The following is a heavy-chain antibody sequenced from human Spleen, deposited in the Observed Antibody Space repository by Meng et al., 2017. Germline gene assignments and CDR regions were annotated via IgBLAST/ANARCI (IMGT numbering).Heavy chain of an antibody. V-gene: IGHV4-34*01. D-gene: IGHD4-11*01. Sequence: QVELQQWGAGLLQPSETLSLTCSVYGGSFSGYYWSWIRQPPGKGLEWIGEINHSGSTNYNPSLKSRVTISVDTSQNNLSLKLSSVTAADSAVYYCARGPTTMAHDIDYWGQGTLVTVSS. CDR2: INHSGST. CDR3: ARGPTTMAHDIDY. J-gene: IGHJ4*02. CDR1: GGSFSGYY.